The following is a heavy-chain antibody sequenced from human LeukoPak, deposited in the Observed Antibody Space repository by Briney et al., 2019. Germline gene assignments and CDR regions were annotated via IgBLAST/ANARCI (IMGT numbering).Heavy chain of an antibody. CDR1: GYTFTSYG. Sequence: ASVKVSCKASGYTFTSYGISWVRQAPGQGLEWMGWISAYNGNTNYAQKLQGRVTMTTDTSTGTAYMELRSLRSDDTAVYYCAREGGGGYSSGYSYWGQGTLVTVSS. V-gene: IGHV1-18*01. J-gene: IGHJ4*02. CDR2: ISAYNGNT. D-gene: IGHD3-22*01. CDR3: AREGGGGYSSGYSY.